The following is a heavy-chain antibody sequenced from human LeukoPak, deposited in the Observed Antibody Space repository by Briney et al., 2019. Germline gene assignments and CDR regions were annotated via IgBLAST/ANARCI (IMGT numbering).Heavy chain of an antibody. D-gene: IGHD3-3*01. V-gene: IGHV1-2*02. CDR2: INPNTGGT. J-gene: IGHJ5*02. CDR3: AREGINMNQGVVS. CDR1: GYTFTGHY. Sequence: GASVKVSCKASGYTFTGHYIHWVRQAPGQGPEGMGWINPNTGGTNHAQKFQGRITMTRDTSISTAYMAVRRPISDDTAVYYCAREGINMNQGVVSWGQGTLVTVTS.